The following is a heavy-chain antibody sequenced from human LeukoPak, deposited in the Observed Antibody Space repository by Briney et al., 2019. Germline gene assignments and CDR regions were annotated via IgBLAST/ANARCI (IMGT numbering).Heavy chain of an antibody. V-gene: IGHV3-30*18. D-gene: IGHD1-26*01. CDR1: GFTFSSYA. CDR2: ISYDGSNK. Sequence: GGSLRLSCAASGFTFSSYAMSWVRQAPGKGLEWVAVISYDGSNKYYADSVKGRFTISRDNSKNTLYLQMNSLRAEDTAVYYCAKSGSYESYFDYWGQGTLVTVSS. CDR3: AKSGSYESYFDY. J-gene: IGHJ4*02.